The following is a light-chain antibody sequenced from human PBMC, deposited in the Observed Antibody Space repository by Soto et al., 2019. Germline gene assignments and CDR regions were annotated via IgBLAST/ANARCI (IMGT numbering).Light chain of an antibody. CDR3: CSYAGSSTSI. CDR1: SSDIGNYNL. Sequence: QSVLTQPASVSGSPGQSITISCTGTSSDIGNYNLVSWYQQHPGKAPKLIIYEGSKRPSGVSNRFSGSKSGNTASLTISGLQAEDEADYYCCSYAGSSTSIFGGGTKVTVL. J-gene: IGLJ2*01. V-gene: IGLV2-23*01. CDR2: EGS.